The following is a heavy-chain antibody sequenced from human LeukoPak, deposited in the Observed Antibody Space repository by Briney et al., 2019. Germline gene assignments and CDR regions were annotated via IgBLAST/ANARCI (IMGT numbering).Heavy chain of an antibody. CDR2: ISSSSSYI. CDR1: GFTFSSYS. J-gene: IGHJ4*02. CDR3: ARDAAYYGSGSYYKPEY. V-gene: IGHV3-21*01. Sequence: GGSLRLSCAASGFTFSSYSMNWVRQAPGKGLEWVSSISSSSSYIYYADSVKGRFTISRDNAKNSLYLQMNSLRAEDTAVYYCARDAAYYGSGSYYKPEYWGQGTLVTISS. D-gene: IGHD3-10*01.